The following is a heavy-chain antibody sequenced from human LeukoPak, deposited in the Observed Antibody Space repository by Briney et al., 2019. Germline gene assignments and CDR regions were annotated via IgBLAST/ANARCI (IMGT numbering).Heavy chain of an antibody. Sequence: PSETLSLTCAVSGDSISGSHWSWIRQPPGKGLEWIGYILHTGSTSYNPSLQSRVTISLDTSKNQCSLKLNSVTAADTAVYFCAGDRPFDNWGQGTLVTVSS. CDR2: ILHTGST. V-gene: IGHV4-59*01. CDR3: AGDRPFDN. CDR1: GDSISGSH. J-gene: IGHJ4*02.